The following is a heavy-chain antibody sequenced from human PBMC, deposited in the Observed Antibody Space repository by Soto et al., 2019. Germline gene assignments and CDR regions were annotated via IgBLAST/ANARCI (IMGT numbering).Heavy chain of an antibody. J-gene: IGHJ6*02. D-gene: IGHD2-8*01. CDR2: IIPIFGTA. CDR1: GVTFSSYA. CDR3: ARGYCTNGVCYTPYYYYGMDV. Sequence: ASVKVSCKASGVTFSSYAISWVRQAPGQGLEWMGGIIPIFGTANYAQKFQGRVTITADESTSTAYMELSSLRSEDTAVYYCARGYCTNGVCYTPYYYYGMDVWGQGTTVTVSS. V-gene: IGHV1-69*13.